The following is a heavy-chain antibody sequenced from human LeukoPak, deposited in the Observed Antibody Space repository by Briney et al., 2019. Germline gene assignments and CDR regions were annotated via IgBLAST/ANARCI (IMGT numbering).Heavy chain of an antibody. CDR2: IKQDGSEK. CDR3: ARVYSSSSRYFDY. Sequence: GGSLRLSCAASGFTFSSYWMTWVRQAPGKGLEWGANIKQDGSEKYYVDSVKGRFTISRDNAKNSLYLQMNSLRAEDMAIYFCARVYSSSSRYFDYWGQGTLVTVSS. J-gene: IGHJ4*02. D-gene: IGHD6-6*01. V-gene: IGHV3-7*05. CDR1: GFTFSSYW.